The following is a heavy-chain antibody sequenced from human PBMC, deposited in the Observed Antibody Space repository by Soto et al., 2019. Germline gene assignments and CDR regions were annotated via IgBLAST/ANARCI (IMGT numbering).Heavy chain of an antibody. CDR2: ISAYNGNT. CDR1: GFAYTSDC. Sequence: GAPVNASSKSRGFAYTSDCSRCVQRAPRQGLEWMGWISAYNGNTNYAQKLQGRVTMTTDTSTSTAYMELRSLRSDDTAVYYCARDYITGTTFADYRGQRTLVTVSP. D-gene: IGHD1-20*01. J-gene: IGHJ4*02. CDR3: ARDYITGTTFADY. V-gene: IGHV1-18*04.